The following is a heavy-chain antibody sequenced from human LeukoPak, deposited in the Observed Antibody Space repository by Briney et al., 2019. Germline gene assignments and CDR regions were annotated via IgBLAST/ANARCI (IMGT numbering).Heavy chain of an antibody. V-gene: IGHV4-38-2*02. D-gene: IGHD4-23*01. J-gene: IGHJ4*02. CDR2: INHSGST. CDR3: ARAPTTVVTPYFDY. Sequence: SETLSLTCTVSGYSISSGYYWGWIRQPPGKGLEWIGEINHSGSTNYNPSLKSRVTMSVDTSKNQFSLKLSSVTAADTAVYYCARAPTTVVTPYFDYWGQGTLVTVSS. CDR1: GYSISSGYY.